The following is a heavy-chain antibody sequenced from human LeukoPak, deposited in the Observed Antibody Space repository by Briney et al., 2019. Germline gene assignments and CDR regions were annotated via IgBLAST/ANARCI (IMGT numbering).Heavy chain of an antibody. D-gene: IGHD6-19*01. CDR1: GYSFSSYW. V-gene: IGHV5-51*01. CDR2: IYPGDSDT. Sequence: GESLKISCKGSGYSFSSYWIAWGRHMPGKGLEWMGLIYPGDSDTRYSPSFQGQVTISADKSISTAYLQWSSLTASDTAMYYCASGGIAVAVPFDFWGQGTLVTVSS. J-gene: IGHJ4*02. CDR3: ASGGIAVAVPFDF.